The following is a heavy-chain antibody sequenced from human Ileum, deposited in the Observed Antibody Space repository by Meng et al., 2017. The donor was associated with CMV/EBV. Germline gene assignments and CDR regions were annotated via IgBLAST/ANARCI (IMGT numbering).Heavy chain of an antibody. V-gene: IGHV2-5*02. J-gene: IGHJ4*02. CDR1: GFSLSTNTVG. D-gene: IGHD6-19*01. CDR3: AHIPRGYTGGWGYFDY. CDR2: IYWDDDK. Sequence: TLTEAGPTLPQPPQPLTLTFTCSGFSLSTNTVGVVWIRQPPGKALEWLALIYWDDDKRYSPSLKSRLTITKDTSKNQVVLTMTNMDPVDTATYYCAHIPRGYTGGWGYFDYWGQGTLVTVSS.